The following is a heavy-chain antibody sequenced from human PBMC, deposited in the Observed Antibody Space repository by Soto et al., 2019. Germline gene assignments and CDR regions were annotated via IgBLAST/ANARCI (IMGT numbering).Heavy chain of an antibody. CDR3: ARLVGYCSGGSCYGHFDY. CDR1: GYSFTSYW. CDR2: IYPGDSDT. Sequence: GESLKISCRGSGYSFTSYWIGWVRQMPGKGLEWMGIIYPGDSDTRYSPSFQGQVTISADKSISTAYLQWSSLKASDTAMYYCARLVGYCSGGSCYGHFDYWGQGTLVTVSS. V-gene: IGHV5-51*01. J-gene: IGHJ4*02. D-gene: IGHD2-15*01.